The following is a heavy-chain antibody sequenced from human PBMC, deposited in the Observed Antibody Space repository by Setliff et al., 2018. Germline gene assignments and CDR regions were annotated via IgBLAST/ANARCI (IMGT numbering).Heavy chain of an antibody. Sequence: GSLSLSCAASGFTLSADWMHWVRHAPGQGLTWVSRINRDGTTIYYADSVKGRFTISRDNAKNSLYLQMNSLRAEDTAVYYCARDQDSGSYFPAGWFDPWGQGTLVTVSS. CDR1: GFTLSADW. J-gene: IGHJ5*02. CDR2: INRDGTTI. CDR3: ARDQDSGSYFPAGWFDP. D-gene: IGHD1-26*01. V-gene: IGHV3-74*01.